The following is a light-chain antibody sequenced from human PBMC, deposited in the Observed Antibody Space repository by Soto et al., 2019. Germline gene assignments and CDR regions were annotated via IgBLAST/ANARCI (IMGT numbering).Light chain of an antibody. CDR3: QQRYNWPIT. V-gene: IGKV3-15*01. CDR1: QSVSNN. CDR2: GAS. J-gene: IGKJ5*01. Sequence: EIVMTQSPATLSVSPGERATLSCRASQSVSNNLAWYQQKLGQAPMLLIYGASNRATGIPARFSGSGSGTEFTLTISSLQSEDFAVYYCQQRYNWPITFGQGTRLEI.